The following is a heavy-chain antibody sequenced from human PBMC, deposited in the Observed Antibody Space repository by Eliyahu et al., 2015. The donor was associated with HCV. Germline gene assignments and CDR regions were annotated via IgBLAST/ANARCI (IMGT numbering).Heavy chain of an antibody. J-gene: IGHJ6*02. Sequence: EVQLVESGGGLIQPGGSLRLSCAASGFTVSSNYMSWVRQAPGKGLEWVSVIYSGGSTYYADSVKGRFTISRDNSKNTLYLQMNSLRAEDTAVYYCARLSLGYYYGMDVWGQGTTVTVSS. CDR1: GFTVSSNY. V-gene: IGHV3-53*01. D-gene: IGHD7-27*01. CDR3: ARLSLGYYYGMDV. CDR2: IYSGGST.